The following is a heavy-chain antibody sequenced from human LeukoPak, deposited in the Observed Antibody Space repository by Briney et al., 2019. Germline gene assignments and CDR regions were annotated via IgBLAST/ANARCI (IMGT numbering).Heavy chain of an antibody. CDR1: GYTFSGTGWY. CDR2: IHPNNGDT. J-gene: IGHJ4*02. D-gene: IGHD3-10*01. CDR3: AQDGPAQMVDLDY. Sequence: ASVKVSCKASGYTFSGTGWYLYWLRQAPGQGLECMGWIHPNNGDTAYAQKFEGRVAMTRDTSISTAYMELRRLRPDDTAVYFCAQDGPAQMVDLDYWGQGTLVTVSS. V-gene: IGHV1-2*02.